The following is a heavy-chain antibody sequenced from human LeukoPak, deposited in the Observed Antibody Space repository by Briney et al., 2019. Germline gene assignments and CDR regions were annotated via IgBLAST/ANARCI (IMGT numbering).Heavy chain of an antibody. D-gene: IGHD5-18*01. CDR3: AKVRYSYGSGIDY. CDR2: ISYDGSNK. Sequence: QTGGSLRLSCAASGFTFSSYAMHWVRQAPGKGLEWVAVISYDGSNKYYADSVKGRFTISRDNSKNTLYLQINSLRAEDTALYYCAKVRYSYGSGIDYWGQGTLVTVSS. J-gene: IGHJ4*02. CDR1: GFTFSSYA. V-gene: IGHV3-30*18.